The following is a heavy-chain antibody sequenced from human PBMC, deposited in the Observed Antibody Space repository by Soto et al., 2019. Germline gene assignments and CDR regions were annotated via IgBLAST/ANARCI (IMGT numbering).Heavy chain of an antibody. V-gene: IGHV1-18*01. CDR1: GYTFTSYG. CDR2: ISAYNGNT. CDR3: ARGVYYGNYYYYYMDV. J-gene: IGHJ6*03. D-gene: IGHD3-3*01. Sequence: ASVKVSCKASGYTFTSYGISWVRQAPGQGLEWMGWISAYNGNTNYAQKLQGRVTMTTDTSTSTAYMELRSLRSDDTAVYYCARGVYYGNYYYYYMDVWGKGTTVTVSS.